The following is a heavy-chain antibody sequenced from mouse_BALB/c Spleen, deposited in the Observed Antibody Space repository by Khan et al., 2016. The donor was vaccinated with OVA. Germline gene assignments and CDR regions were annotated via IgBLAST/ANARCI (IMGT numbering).Heavy chain of an antibody. Sequence: QVQLKESGPGLVAPSQSLSITCTVSGFSLTSYGVSWVRQPPGKGLEWLGVIWGDGCTKCHSALIFRLSITKDNSKSQVFLKLNSLQTEDTATYYCAEGGYYGMDYWGQGTSVTVSA. CDR3: AEGGYYGMDY. CDR1: GFSLTSYG. J-gene: IGHJ4*01. V-gene: IGHV2-3*01. CDR2: IWGDGCT.